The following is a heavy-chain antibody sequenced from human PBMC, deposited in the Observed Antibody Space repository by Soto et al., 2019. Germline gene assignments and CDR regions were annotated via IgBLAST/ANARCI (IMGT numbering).Heavy chain of an antibody. CDR2: IYYSGST. J-gene: IGHJ3*02. D-gene: IGHD2-15*01. CDR3: ARPNCSGGSCYSGFGVNAFDI. CDR1: GGSISSSSYY. Sequence: PSETLSLTCTVSGGSISSSSYYWGWIRQPPGKGLECIGSIYYSGSTYYNPSLKSRVTISVDTSKNRFSLKLSSVTAADTAVYYCARPNCSGGSCYSGFGVNAFDIWGQGTMVTVSS. V-gene: IGHV4-39*01.